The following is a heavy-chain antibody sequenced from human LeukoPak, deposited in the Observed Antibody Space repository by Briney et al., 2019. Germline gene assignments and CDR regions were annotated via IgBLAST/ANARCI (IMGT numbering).Heavy chain of an antibody. CDR2: MNPNSGNT. J-gene: IGHJ4*02. CDR1: GYTFTSYD. V-gene: IGHV1-8*01. CDR3: AVIAVAGGY. D-gene: IGHD6-19*01. Sequence: VASLKVSCKASGYTFTSYDINWVRQATGQGLEWMGWMNPNSGNTGDAQKFQGRVTMTRNTSISTAYMELSSLRSEDTAVYYCAVIAVAGGYWGQGTLVTASS.